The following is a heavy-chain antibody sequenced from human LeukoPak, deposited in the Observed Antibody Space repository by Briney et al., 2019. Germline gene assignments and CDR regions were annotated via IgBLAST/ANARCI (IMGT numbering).Heavy chain of an antibody. J-gene: IGHJ6*03. Sequence: PSETLSLTCTVAGGSISSHYWTWIRQSPVKGLEWIGDISNSGSTSYNPSLKSRVTISIDTSKNQFSLKLSSVTAADTAVYYCGRDALVGYFSYYYMDVWGKGTTVTVSS. D-gene: IGHD2-15*01. V-gene: IGHV4-59*11. CDR1: GGSISSHY. CDR2: ISNSGST. CDR3: GRDALVGYFSYYYMDV.